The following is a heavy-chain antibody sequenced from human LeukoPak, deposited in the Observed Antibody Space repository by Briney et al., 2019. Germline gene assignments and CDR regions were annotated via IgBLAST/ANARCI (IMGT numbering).Heavy chain of an antibody. J-gene: IGHJ4*02. CDR1: GFTFSSYA. D-gene: IGHD3-10*01. Sequence: GGSLRLSCAASGFTFSSYAMSWVRQAPGKGLEWVSAISGSGGSTYYAASVTGRFTISRDNSKNTLYLQMNSLRAEDTAVYYCANGLYYGSGTNFYFDYWGQGTLVTVSS. CDR3: ANGLYYGSGTNFYFDY. CDR2: ISGSGGST. V-gene: IGHV3-23*01.